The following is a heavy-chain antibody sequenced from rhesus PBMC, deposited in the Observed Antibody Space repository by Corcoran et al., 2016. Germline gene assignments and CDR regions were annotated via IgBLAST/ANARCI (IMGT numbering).Heavy chain of an antibody. CDR3: ARTAVSWNDGFRF. V-gene: IGHV4-169*01. CDR1: GGSISSSY. D-gene: IGHD1-14*01. CDR2: IYGSGSST. J-gene: IGHJ1*01. Sequence: QLQLQESGPGLVKPSETLSVTCAVSGGSISSSYWSWIRQAPGQGLEWIGYIYGSGSSTNYNPSLKSRVTLSVDTSKNQLSLKLSSVTAADTAVYYCARTAVSWNDGFRFWGQGALVTVSS.